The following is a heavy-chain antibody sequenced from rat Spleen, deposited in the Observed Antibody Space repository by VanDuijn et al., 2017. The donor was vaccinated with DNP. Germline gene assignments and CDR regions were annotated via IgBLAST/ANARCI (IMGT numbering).Heavy chain of an antibody. CDR2: ISPSGDRT. D-gene: IGHD3-1*01. CDR1: GFTFSNFG. V-gene: IGHV5-19*01. Sequence: EVQLVESGGGLVQPGRSLKLSCATSGFTFSNFGMHWLRQARTKGLEWVASISPSGDRTYYRDSVKGRFPISRDDAKSTLCLQMDSLRSEDTATYYCSTRRDGPLYWYFDFWGPGTMVTVSS. CDR3: STRRDGPLYWYFDF. J-gene: IGHJ1*01.